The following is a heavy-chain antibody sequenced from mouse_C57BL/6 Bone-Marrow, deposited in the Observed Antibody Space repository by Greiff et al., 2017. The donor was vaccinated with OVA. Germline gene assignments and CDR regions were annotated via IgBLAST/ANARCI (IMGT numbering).Heavy chain of an antibody. CDR2: INPYNGGT. D-gene: IGHD2-4*01. CDR3: ASYYDYGDAWFAY. V-gene: IGHV1-19*01. CDR1: GYTFTDYY. Sequence: EVQLQQSGPVLVKPGASVKMSCKASGYTFTDYYMNWVKQSHGKSLEWIGVINPYNGGTSYNQKFKGKATLTVDKSSSTAYMELNSLTSEDSAVYYCASYYDYGDAWFAYWGQGTLVTVSA. J-gene: IGHJ3*01.